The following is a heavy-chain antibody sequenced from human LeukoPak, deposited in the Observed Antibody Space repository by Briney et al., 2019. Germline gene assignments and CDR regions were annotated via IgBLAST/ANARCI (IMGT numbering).Heavy chain of an antibody. V-gene: IGHV4-59*01. CDR1: GGSISSYY. D-gene: IGHD6-19*01. CDR2: IYYSGST. Sequence: SETLSLTCTVSGGSISSYYWSWIRQPPGRGLEWIGYIYYSGSTNYNPSLKSRVTISVDTSKNQFSLKLSSVTAADTAVYYCAREIPLSTTRSGWYDYWGQGTLVTVSS. CDR3: AREIPLSTTRSGWYDY. J-gene: IGHJ4*02.